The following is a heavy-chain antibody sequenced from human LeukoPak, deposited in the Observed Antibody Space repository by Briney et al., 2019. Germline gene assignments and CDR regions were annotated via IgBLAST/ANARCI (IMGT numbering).Heavy chain of an antibody. Sequence: PSETLSLTCAVYGGSFSGYYWSWIRQPPGKRLEWIGEINHSGSTNYNPSLKSRVTISVDTSKNQFSLKLSSVTAADTAVYYCARESGIVGDYDYWGQGTLVTVSS. V-gene: IGHV4-34*01. D-gene: IGHD1-26*01. CDR1: GGSFSGYY. CDR3: ARESGIVGDYDY. J-gene: IGHJ4*02. CDR2: INHSGST.